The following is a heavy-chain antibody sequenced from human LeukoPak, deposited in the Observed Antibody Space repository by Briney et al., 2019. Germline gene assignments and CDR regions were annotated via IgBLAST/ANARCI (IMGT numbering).Heavy chain of an antibody. CDR1: GGSINNY. D-gene: IGHD4-11*01. CDR2: IYSSGST. CDR3: ARKVSNDYINDAFDI. V-gene: IGHV4-59*08. Sequence: SETLSLTCTVSGGSINNYWSWIRQPPGKGLEWIGYIYSSGSTNYNPSLKSRVTVSVDTSKNQFSLKLSSVTAADTAVYYCARKVSNDYINDAFDIWGQGTMVTVSS. J-gene: IGHJ3*02.